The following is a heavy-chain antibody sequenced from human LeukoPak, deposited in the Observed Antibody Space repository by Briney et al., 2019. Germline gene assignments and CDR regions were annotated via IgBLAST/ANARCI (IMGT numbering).Heavy chain of an antibody. D-gene: IGHD3-22*01. V-gene: IGHV3-23*01. CDR2: ISGSGDKT. J-gene: IGHJ4*02. CDR3: AKDPPRRRYYSDSSGYATFDF. CDR1: GFTFSRYA. Sequence: GGTLRLSCAASGFTFSRYAMNWVCQAPGKGLEWVSTISGSGDKTYYTDSVKGRFTISRDNSKNTLFVQINSLRAEDTAVYYCAKDPPRRRYYSDSSGYATFDFWGQGILVTVSS.